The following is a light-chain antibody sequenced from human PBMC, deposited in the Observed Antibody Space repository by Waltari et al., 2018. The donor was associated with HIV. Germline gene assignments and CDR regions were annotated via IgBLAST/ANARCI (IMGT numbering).Light chain of an antibody. CDR3: QSADTGGTRV. CDR1: ALARQY. Sequence: SFELTQPPSVSVSPGQTARLTCSGDALARQYVYWYQQKTGQAPVVVIYKDTERPSGIQERFSGSSSGKTVTLTIKGVQAEDEADYYCQSADTGGTRVFGSGTKVTVL. J-gene: IGLJ1*01. V-gene: IGLV3-25*03. CDR2: KDT.